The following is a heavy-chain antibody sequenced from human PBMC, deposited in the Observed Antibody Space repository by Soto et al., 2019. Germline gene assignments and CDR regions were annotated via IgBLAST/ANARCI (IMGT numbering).Heavy chain of an antibody. J-gene: IGHJ6*02. V-gene: IGHV1-18*01. Sequence: GASVKVSCKASGYTFTSYGISWVRQAPGQGLEWMGWISAYNGNTNYAQKLQGRVTMTTDTSTSTAYMELRSLRSDDTAVYYCARDSSSSWYNYYYYGMDVWGQGTTVTSP. CDR1: GYTFTSYG. CDR3: ARDSSSSWYNYYYYGMDV. CDR2: ISAYNGNT. D-gene: IGHD6-13*01.